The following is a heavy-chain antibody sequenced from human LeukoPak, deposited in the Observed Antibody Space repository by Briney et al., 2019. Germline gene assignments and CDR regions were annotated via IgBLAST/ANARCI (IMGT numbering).Heavy chain of an antibody. J-gene: IGHJ4*02. CDR3: ASLYHYDSGGYNYYFDY. Sequence: SETLSLTCTVSGGSISSGGYYWSWIRQHPGKGLEWIGYIYYSGSTYYNPSLKSRVTISVDTSKNQFSLKLSSVTAADTAVYYCASLYHYDSGGYNYYFDYWGQGTLVTVSS. V-gene: IGHV4-31*03. CDR1: GGSISSGGYY. D-gene: IGHD3-22*01. CDR2: IYYSGST.